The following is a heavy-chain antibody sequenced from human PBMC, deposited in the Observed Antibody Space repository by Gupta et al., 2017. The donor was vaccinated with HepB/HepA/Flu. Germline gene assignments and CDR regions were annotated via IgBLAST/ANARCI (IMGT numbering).Heavy chain of an antibody. CDR3: ARKNCEVSKYVFDV. CDR2: IWYDGSNE. V-gene: IGHV3-33*01. J-gene: IGHJ3*01. Sequence: QVQLVESGGGVVQPGVSLRLSCAGSGFTFSSYGMHWVRQAPGKGLEWVALIWYDGSNEDYADSVKGRFTISRDNFKNTMSLQMNSLRVEDTGIYYCARKNCEVSKYVFDVWGQGTMVTVSS. D-gene: IGHD1-1*01. CDR1: GFTFSSYG.